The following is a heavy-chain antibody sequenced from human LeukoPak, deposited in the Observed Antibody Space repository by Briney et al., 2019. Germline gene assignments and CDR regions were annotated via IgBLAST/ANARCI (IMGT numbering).Heavy chain of an antibody. CDR3: AKDIAGTTSK. J-gene: IGHJ4*02. D-gene: IGHD1-7*01. Sequence: GGSLRLSCAATGFTFSNYGMTWVRQAPGKGLECISEISGSATNTYYADSVKGRFTISRDNSKNTLYLQMNSLRAEDTAVYYCAKDIAGTTSKWGQGTLVTVSS. V-gene: IGHV3-23*01. CDR2: ISGSATNT. CDR1: GFTFSNYG.